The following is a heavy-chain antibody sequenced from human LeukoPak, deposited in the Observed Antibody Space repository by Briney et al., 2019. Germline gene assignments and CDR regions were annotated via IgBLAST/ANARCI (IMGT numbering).Heavy chain of an antibody. CDR3: ARVNSLLY. CDR2: ISSSSSNI. J-gene: IGHJ4*02. CDR1: GFTFSSYS. Sequence: GGSLRLSCTASGFTFSSYSMNWVRQAPGKGLEWVSSISSSSSNIYYADSVKGRFTISRDNAKNSLYLQMNSLRAEDTVVYCCARVNSLLYWGQGNLVTVSS. V-gene: IGHV3-21*01. D-gene: IGHD2-21*01.